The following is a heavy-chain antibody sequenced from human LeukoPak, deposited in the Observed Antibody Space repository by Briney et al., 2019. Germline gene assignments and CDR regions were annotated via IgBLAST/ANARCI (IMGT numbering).Heavy chain of an antibody. D-gene: IGHD6-19*01. CDR1: GFTFSSYA. CDR2: ISGSGGNT. CDR3: AKDMGYNTGWTRFDY. V-gene: IGHV3-23*01. Sequence: PGGSLRLSCAASGFTFSSYAMSWVRQASGKGLEWVSTISGSGGNTYYADSVKGRFTISRDNSKNTLYLQMNSLRAEDTAVYYCAKDMGYNTGWTRFDYWGQGTLVTVSS. J-gene: IGHJ4*01.